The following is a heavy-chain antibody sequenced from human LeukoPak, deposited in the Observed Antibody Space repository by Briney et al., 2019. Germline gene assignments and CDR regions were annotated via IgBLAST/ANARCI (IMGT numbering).Heavy chain of an antibody. CDR3: ARDYYYDSSGYDWYFDL. D-gene: IGHD3-22*01. V-gene: IGHV4-34*01. J-gene: IGHJ2*01. Sequence: SETLSLTCAVYGGSFSGYYWSWIRQPPGKGLEWIGEINHSGSTNYNPSLKSRVTISVDTSKNQFSLKLSSVTAADTAVYYCARDYYYDSSGYDWYFDLWGRGTLVTVSS. CDR1: GGSFSGYY. CDR2: INHSGST.